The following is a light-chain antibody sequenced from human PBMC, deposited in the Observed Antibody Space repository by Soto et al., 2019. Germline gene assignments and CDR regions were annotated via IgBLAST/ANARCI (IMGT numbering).Light chain of an antibody. V-gene: IGLV1-44*01. Sequence: QSVLTQPPSASGTPGQRVTISCSGSSSNIGSNSVSWYQQVPGTAPKLLIYSNDQRPSGVPDRFSGSRSGTSASLAISGLRSEDEADYFCAAWDDSRIGAVFGGGTQLTVL. CDR1: SSNIGSNS. CDR3: AAWDDSRIGAV. CDR2: SND. J-gene: IGLJ7*01.